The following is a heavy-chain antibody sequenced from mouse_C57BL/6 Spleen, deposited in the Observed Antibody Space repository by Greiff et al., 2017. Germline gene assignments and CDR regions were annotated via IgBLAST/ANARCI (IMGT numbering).Heavy chain of an antibody. V-gene: IGHV1-72*01. CDR3: AREGYGSSYPEFAY. Sequence: QVQLQQPGAELVKPGASVKLSCKASGYTFTSYWMHWVKQRPGRGLEWIGRIDPNSGGTKYNEKFKSKATLTVDKPSSTADMQLSSLTSEDSAVYYCAREGYGSSYPEFAYWGQGTLVTVSA. J-gene: IGHJ3*01. CDR1: GYTFTSYW. CDR2: IDPNSGGT. D-gene: IGHD1-1*01.